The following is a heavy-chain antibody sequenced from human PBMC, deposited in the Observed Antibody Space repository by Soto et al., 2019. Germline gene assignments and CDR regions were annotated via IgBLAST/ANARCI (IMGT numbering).Heavy chain of an antibody. CDR2: MNQVGSEI. D-gene: IGHD6-19*01. J-gene: IGHJ6*02. V-gene: IGHV3-7*01. CDR3: ARDRLFPGIAVAGTRRGYYYGMDV. CDR1: GFAFSTNW. Sequence: PGGSLRLSCEASGFAFSTNWMAWVRQALGKGLEWVANMNQVGSEIAYVDSVKGRFTISRDNAKNSLYLQMNSLRDEDTAVYYCARDRLFPGIAVAGTRRGYYYGMDVWGQGTTVTVSS.